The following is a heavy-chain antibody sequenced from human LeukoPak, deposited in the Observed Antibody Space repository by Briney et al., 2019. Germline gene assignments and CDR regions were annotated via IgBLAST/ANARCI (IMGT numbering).Heavy chain of an antibody. CDR1: GFTFSSYG. V-gene: IGHV3-30*18. CDR2: ISYDGSNK. Sequence: PGGSLRLSCAASGFTFSSYGMHWVRQAPGKGLEGVAVISYDGSNKYYADSVKGRFTISRDNSKNTLYLQMNSLRAEDTAVYYCAKNGWELPYLFDYWGQGTLVTVSS. D-gene: IGHD1-26*01. J-gene: IGHJ4*02. CDR3: AKNGWELPYLFDY.